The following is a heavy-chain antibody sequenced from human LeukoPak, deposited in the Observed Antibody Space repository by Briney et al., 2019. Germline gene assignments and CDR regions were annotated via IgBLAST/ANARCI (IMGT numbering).Heavy chain of an antibody. V-gene: IGHV4-39*07. J-gene: IGHJ4*02. CDR2: IYYSGST. CDR3: ARLDDSSGYYSDY. CDR1: GGSISSSSYF. D-gene: IGHD3-22*01. Sequence: SETLPLTCTVSGGSISSSSYFWGWIRQPPGKGLEWIGSIYYSGSTYYNPSLKSRVTISVDTSKNQFSLKLSSVTAADTAVYYCARLDDSSGYYSDYWGQGTLVTVSS.